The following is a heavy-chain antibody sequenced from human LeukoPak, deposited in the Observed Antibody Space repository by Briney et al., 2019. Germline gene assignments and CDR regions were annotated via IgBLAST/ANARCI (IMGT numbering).Heavy chain of an antibody. CDR1: GYSFTSYY. V-gene: IGHV1-46*01. CDR3: ARDNSVGETAWWFDP. CDR2: INPSGSSA. J-gene: IGHJ5*02. Sequence: ASVKVSCKASGYSFTSYYIHWVRQAPGQGLEWMGFINPSGSSAAYAQKFQGRLTMTRDMFTSTDYMELTSLTPDDTAVYYCARDNSVGETAWWFDPWGQGTLVTVSS. D-gene: IGHD1-26*01.